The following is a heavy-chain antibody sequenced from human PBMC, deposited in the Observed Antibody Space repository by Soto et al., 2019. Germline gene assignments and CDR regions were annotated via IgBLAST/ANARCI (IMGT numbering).Heavy chain of an antibody. V-gene: IGHV3-74*01. CDR2: INSDGSST. CDR1: GSTFSNDW. CDR3: ARDRSYSLDV. Sequence: EVQLVESGGGLLQPGGSLRLSCAVSGSTFSNDWMHWVRQAPGKGLVWVSHINSDGSSTNYADFVKGRFTIARDNAKNTVYLQMNSLRDEETAVYYCARDRSYSLDVWGQGTTVTVSS. J-gene: IGHJ6*02.